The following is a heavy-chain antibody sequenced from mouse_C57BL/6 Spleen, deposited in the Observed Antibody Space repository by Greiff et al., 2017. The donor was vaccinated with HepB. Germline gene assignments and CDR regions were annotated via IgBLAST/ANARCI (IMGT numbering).Heavy chain of an antibody. D-gene: IGHD3-3*01. CDR1: GFNIKDDY. J-gene: IGHJ1*03. CDR2: IDPENGDT. Sequence: EVQLQQSGAELVRPGASVKLSCTASGFNIKDDYMHWVKQRPEQGLEWIGWIDPENGDTEYASKFQGKATITADTSSNTAYLQLSSLTSEDTAVYYCTIGGRDWYFDVWGTGTTVTVSS. V-gene: IGHV14-4*01. CDR3: TIGGRDWYFDV.